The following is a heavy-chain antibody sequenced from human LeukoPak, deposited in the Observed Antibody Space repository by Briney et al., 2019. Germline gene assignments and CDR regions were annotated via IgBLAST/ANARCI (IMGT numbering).Heavy chain of an antibody. CDR1: GGTFSSYT. D-gene: IGHD1-1*01. CDR2: IIPILGIA. J-gene: IGHJ4*02. Sequence: SVKVSCKASGGTFSSYTISWVRQAPGQGLEWMGRIIPILGIANYAQKFQGRVTITADKSTSTAYMELSSLRSEDTAVYYCARGSTGTANFDYWGQGTLVTVSS. CDR3: ARGSTGTANFDY. V-gene: IGHV1-69*02.